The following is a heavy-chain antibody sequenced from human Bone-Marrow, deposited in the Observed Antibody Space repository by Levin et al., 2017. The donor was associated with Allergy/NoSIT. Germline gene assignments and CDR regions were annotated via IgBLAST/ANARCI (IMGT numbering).Heavy chain of an antibody. J-gene: IGHJ4*02. CDR3: ARVDSGGDPTSLAKMDS. CDR2: IYYSGST. V-gene: IGHV4-30-4*01. Sequence: SETLSLTCTVSGGSIGSEDYYWSWLRQPPGKGLEWIGYIYYSGSTYYNPSLKSRISISMDTSKNLLSLMLSSVTAADTAVYFCARVDSGGDPTSLAKMDSWGQGTLVTVSS. D-gene: IGHD3-10*01. CDR1: GGSIGSEDYY.